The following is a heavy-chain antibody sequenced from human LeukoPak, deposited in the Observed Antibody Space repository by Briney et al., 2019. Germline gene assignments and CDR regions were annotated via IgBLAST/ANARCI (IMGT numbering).Heavy chain of an antibody. Sequence: PGGSLRLSCAASGFTFSSYWMSWVRQAPGKGLEWVANIKQDESEKYYVDSVKGRFTISRDNAKNSLYLQMNSLRAEDTAMYYCARDRGWYDFWSGYPFGYYYYYGMDVWGQGTTVTVSS. CDR3: ARDRGWYDFWSGYPFGYYYYYGMDV. V-gene: IGHV3-7*01. CDR1: GFTFSSYW. D-gene: IGHD3-3*01. CDR2: IKQDESEK. J-gene: IGHJ6*02.